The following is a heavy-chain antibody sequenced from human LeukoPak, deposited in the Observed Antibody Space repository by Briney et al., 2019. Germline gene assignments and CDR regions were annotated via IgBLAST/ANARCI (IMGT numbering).Heavy chain of an antibody. J-gene: IGHJ4*02. V-gene: IGHV4-30-2*01. CDR1: GGSISSGGYY. D-gene: IGHD2-2*01. CDR2: IYHSGST. Sequence: SETLSLTCTVSGGSISSGGYYWSWIRQPPGKGLEWIGYIYHSGSTYYNPSLKSRVTMSVDTSKNQFSLKLSSVTAADTAVYYCARDMGDIVVVPAMLDYWGQGTLVTVSS. CDR3: ARDMGDIVVVPAMLDY.